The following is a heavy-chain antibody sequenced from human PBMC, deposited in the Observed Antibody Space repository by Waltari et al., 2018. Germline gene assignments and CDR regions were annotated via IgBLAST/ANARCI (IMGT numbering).Heavy chain of an antibody. CDR2: MRPDGSQK. J-gene: IGHJ4*02. CDR3: ARDVDY. Sequence: EVRVVEAGGGLVQAGGSRRPSCAASGFTCSSHWMSWFRQAPGKGLEWVANMRPDGSQKYYVDSVKGRFTISRDNAKNSLYLQMNSLRVEDTAVYYCARDVDYWGQGTLVTVSS. CDR1: GFTCSSHW. V-gene: IGHV3-7*01.